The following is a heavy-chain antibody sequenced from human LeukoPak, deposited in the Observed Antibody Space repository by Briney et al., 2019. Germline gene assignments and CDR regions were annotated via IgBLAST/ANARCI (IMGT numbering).Heavy chain of an antibody. D-gene: IGHD3-10*01. J-gene: IGHJ3*02. V-gene: IGHV4-4*07. Sequence: PSETLSLTCTVSGGSITSYYWSWIRQPAGKGLEWIGHIYASGVPNYSPSLQSRVTVSIDTSKNQFSLKLSSVTAADTAVYYCAKSNGYGLVDIWGQGTMVTVSS. CDR1: GGSITSYY. CDR2: IYASGVP. CDR3: AKSNGYGLVDI.